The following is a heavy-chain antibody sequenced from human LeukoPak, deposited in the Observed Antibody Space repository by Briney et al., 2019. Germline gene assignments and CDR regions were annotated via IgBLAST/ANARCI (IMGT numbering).Heavy chain of an antibody. Sequence: SETLSLTCTVPGGSISGYYCSWIRQPPGKGLGWIWRIYASGSTNYNPSLKSRVTMSVDTSRNQFSLKLSSVTAADTAVYYCAREAAYYDSSGYYNNWFDPWGQGTLVTVSS. CDR1: GGSISGYY. J-gene: IGHJ5*02. V-gene: IGHV4-4*07. CDR3: AREAAYYDSSGYYNNWFDP. CDR2: IYASGST. D-gene: IGHD3-22*01.